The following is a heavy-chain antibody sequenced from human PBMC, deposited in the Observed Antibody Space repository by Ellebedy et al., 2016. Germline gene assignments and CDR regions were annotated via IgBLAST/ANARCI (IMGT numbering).Heavy chain of an antibody. D-gene: IGHD1-1*01. V-gene: IGHV1-46*01. J-gene: IGHJ5*02. CDR1: ENTFTSYC. CDR2: LKPSDGTT. Sequence: ASVKVSCKESENTFTSYCVHWVRQAPGQGLQWMGVLKPSDGTTIYTQKFQGRVSMTRDTSTNTIYMELSSLRSEDAAVYYCAAGNDGGWFDPWGQGTLVTVSS. CDR3: AAGNDGGWFDP.